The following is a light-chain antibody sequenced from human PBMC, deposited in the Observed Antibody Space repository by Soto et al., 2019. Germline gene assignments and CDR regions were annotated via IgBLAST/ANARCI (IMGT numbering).Light chain of an antibody. CDR2: EGS. J-gene: IGLJ2*01. CDR1: SSDVGSYNL. Sequence: QSALTQPASVSGSPGQSITISCTGTSSDVGSYNLVSWYQQHPGKAPKLMIYEGSKRPSGVSHRVSGSKSGNTASLTISGLQAEDEADYYCCSYAVGSTLVFGGGTKLTVL. CDR3: CSYAVGSTLV. V-gene: IGLV2-23*01.